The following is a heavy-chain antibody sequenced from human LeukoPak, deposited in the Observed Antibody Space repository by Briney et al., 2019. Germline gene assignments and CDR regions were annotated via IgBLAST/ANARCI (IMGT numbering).Heavy chain of an antibody. CDR2: ISAYNGNT. V-gene: IGHV1-18*01. Sequence: ASVKVSCKASGYTFTSYGISWVRQAPGQGLEWMGWISAYNGNTNYAQKLQGRVTMTTDTSTSVAYLELSTLRSDDTALYFCAKDVGDSLAGPWFFQFWGQGTLVTLSS. D-gene: IGHD3-16*01. CDR1: GYTFTSYG. J-gene: IGHJ4*02. CDR3: AKDVGDSLAGPWFFQF.